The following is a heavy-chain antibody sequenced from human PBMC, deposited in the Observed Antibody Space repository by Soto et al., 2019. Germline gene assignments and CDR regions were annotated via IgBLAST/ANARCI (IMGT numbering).Heavy chain of an antibody. Sequence: EVQLLESGGGLVQPGGSLRLSCAASGFTFSSYAMSWVRQAPGKGLEWVSAISGSGGSTYYADSVKGRFTISRDNSKNTLYLQMTSLRAEDTAVYYCAVLPWGSSGQQIRRYYYYYGMDVWGQGTTVTVSS. CDR2: ISGSGGST. V-gene: IGHV3-23*01. CDR3: AVLPWGSSGQQIRRYYYYYGMDV. CDR1: GFTFSSYA. D-gene: IGHD6-19*01. J-gene: IGHJ6*02.